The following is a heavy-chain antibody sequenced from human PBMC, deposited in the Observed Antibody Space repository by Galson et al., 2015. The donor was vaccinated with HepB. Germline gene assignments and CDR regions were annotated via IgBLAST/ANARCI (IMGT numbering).Heavy chain of an antibody. J-gene: IGHJ1*01. CDR1: GYTFTNYA. D-gene: IGHD6-19*01. V-gene: IGHV1-18*01. Sequence: SCKASGYTFTNYAISWVRQAPGQGLEWMGWISAYNGNTNYEQKLQGRVTVTTDTSTSTAYMELRSLRSDDTAVYYCARDRDSSGWYISAIQLWGQGTLVTVSS. CDR2: ISAYNGNT. CDR3: ARDRDSSGWYISAIQL.